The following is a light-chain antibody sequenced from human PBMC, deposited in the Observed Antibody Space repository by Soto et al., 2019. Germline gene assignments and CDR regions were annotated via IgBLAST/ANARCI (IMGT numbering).Light chain of an antibody. J-gene: IGLJ1*01. CDR2: DVK. Sequence: QSALTQPRSVSGSPGQSVTISCTGTSGDVGGYNYVTWYQQYPGKAPKVMIYDVKTRPSGVPDRFSGSKSGNTASLTISGLQAEDEADYYCCSYAGDYTFVFGTGTKLTVL. V-gene: IGLV2-11*01. CDR1: SGDVGGYNY. CDR3: CSYAGDYTFV.